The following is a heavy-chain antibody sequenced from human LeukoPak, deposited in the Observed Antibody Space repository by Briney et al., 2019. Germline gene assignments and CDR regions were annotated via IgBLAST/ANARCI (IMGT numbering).Heavy chain of an antibody. CDR1: GGSFSGYY. D-gene: IGHD6-13*01. CDR2: INHSGST. J-gene: IGHJ5*02. Sequence: SETLSLTCAVYGGSFSGYYWSWIRQPPGKGLEWIGEINHSGSTNYNPSLKSRVTISVDTSKNQFSLRLSSVTAADTAVYYCARRWVAAAGTWFDPWGQGTLVTVSS. CDR3: ARRWVAAAGTWFDP. V-gene: IGHV4-34*01.